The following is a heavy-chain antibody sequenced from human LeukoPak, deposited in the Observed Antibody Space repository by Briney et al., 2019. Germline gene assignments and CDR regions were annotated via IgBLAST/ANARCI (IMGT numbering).Heavy chain of an antibody. CDR1: GFAISKYW. CDR2: IKEDGSQK. V-gene: IGHV3-7*01. J-gene: IGHJ4*02. D-gene: IGHD6-19*01. CDR3: ARDVTAVVPFDY. Sequence: GGSLRLSCAASGFAISKYWMAWVRQAPGKGLEWVANIKEDGSQKHYVDSVKGRFTISRDNGKNSVYLQMNSLRAEDTAVYYCARDVTAVVPFDYWGQGTLVTVSS.